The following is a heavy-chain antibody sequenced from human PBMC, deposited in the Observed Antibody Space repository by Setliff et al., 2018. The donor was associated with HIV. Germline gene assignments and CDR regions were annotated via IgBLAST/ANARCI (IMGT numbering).Heavy chain of an antibody. CDR2: INLNTGAT. Sequence: GASVKVSCKASGYTFTDYYIHWVRQAPGQGLEWMGWINLNTGATKYAQKLQVRVTLTRDTSMTTAYMELRSRRSDDTAVYYCVRSPGSFISTDSTEAGDYWGQGTLVTVSS. D-gene: IGHD3-22*01. CDR3: VRSPGSFISTDSTEAGDY. CDR1: GYTFTDYY. V-gene: IGHV1-2*02. J-gene: IGHJ4*02.